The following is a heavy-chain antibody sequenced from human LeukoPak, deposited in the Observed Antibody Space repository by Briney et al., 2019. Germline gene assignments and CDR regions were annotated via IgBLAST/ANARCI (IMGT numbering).Heavy chain of an antibody. Sequence: GASVKVSCKASGYIFTSYFLYWVRQAPGQGLEWMGLINPSGGSTRYAQKFQGRVTMTRDTSTSTVYMELSSLRSEDTAVYYCAREETMIVVVGDAFDIWGQGTMVTVSS. J-gene: IGHJ3*02. D-gene: IGHD3-22*01. CDR1: GYIFTSYF. V-gene: IGHV1-46*01. CDR3: AREETMIVVVGDAFDI. CDR2: INPSGGST.